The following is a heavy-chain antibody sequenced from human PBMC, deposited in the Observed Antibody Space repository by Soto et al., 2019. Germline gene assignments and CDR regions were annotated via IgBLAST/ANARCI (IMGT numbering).Heavy chain of an antibody. J-gene: IGHJ4*02. Sequence: SETLSLTCTVSGGSISSGDYYWSWIRQPPGKGLEWIGYIYYSGSTYYNPSLKSRVTISVDTSKNQFSLKLSSVTAADTAVYYCAREASRNWKGVHFDYWGQGTLVTVSS. D-gene: IGHD1-1*01. CDR3: AREASRNWKGVHFDY. CDR2: IYYSGST. V-gene: IGHV4-30-4*01. CDR1: GGSISSGDYY.